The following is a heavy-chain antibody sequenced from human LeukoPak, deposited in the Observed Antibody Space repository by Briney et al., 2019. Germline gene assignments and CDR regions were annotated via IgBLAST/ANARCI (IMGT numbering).Heavy chain of an antibody. D-gene: IGHD3-22*01. CDR3: AKDSNGSGYYLYYFDY. J-gene: IGHJ4*02. CDR2: ISGSGGST. Sequence: GGSLRLSCAASGFTFSSYAMSWVRQAPGKGGEWVSAISGSGGSTYYADSVKGRFTISRDNSKNTLYLQMNSLRAEDTAVYYCAKDSNGSGYYLYYFDYWGQGTLVTVSS. V-gene: IGHV3-23*01. CDR1: GFTFSSYA.